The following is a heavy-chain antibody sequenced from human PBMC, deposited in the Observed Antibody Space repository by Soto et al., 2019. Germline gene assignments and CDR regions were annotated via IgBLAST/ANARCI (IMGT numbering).Heavy chain of an antibody. CDR3: ARDWDYYDSSGLSDFRH. Sequence: QVQLVQSGAEVKKPGASVKVSCKASGYTFTSYVISWVRQAPGQGLEWMGWISAYNGNTNYAQKRQGRVTITTDTCKSTADMELRSLRSDETDVYYGARDWDYYDSSGLSDFRHWGQGTLVTVS. J-gene: IGHJ1*01. CDR2: ISAYNGNT. D-gene: IGHD3-22*01. CDR1: GYTFTSYV. V-gene: IGHV1-18*01.